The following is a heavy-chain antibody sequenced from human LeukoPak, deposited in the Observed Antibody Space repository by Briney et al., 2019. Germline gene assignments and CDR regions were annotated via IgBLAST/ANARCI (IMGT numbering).Heavy chain of an antibody. V-gene: IGHV1-69*13. J-gene: IGHJ4*02. CDR1: GGTFSSYA. CDR3: ASSYCGGDCYSGY. Sequence: SVKVSCKASGGTFSSYAISWVRQAPGQGLEWMGGIIPIFGTANYAQKFQGRVTITADGSTSTAYMELSSLRSEDTAVYYCASSYCGGDCYSGYWGQGTLVTVSS. D-gene: IGHD2-21*02. CDR2: IIPIFGTA.